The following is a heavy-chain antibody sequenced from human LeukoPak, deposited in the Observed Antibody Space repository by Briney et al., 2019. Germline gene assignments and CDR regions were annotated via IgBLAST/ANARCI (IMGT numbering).Heavy chain of an antibody. CDR2: ISSSSSYI. V-gene: IGHV3-21*01. CDR1: GFTFSSYI. CDR3: ARDLQYSGYDYYYYGMDV. J-gene: IGHJ6*02. Sequence: GGSLRLSCAASGFTFSSYIMNWVRQAPGKGLEWVSSISSSSSYIYYADSVKGRFTISRDNAKNSLYLQMNSLRAEDTAVYYCARDLQYSGYDYYYYGMDVWGQGTTVTVSS. D-gene: IGHD5-12*01.